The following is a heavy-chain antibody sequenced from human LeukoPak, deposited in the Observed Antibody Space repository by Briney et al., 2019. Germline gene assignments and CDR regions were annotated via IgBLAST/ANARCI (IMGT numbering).Heavy chain of an antibody. Sequence: PGGSLRLSCAASGFTFGDYAMHWVRQAPGKGLEWVSGISWNSDSIGYADSVKGRFTISRDNAKNSLYLQMNSLRAEDTALYYCAKDKSSSWSRGHGWFDPWGQGTLVTVSS. J-gene: IGHJ5*02. CDR3: AKDKSSSWSRGHGWFDP. CDR2: ISWNSDSI. V-gene: IGHV3-9*01. CDR1: GFTFGDYA. D-gene: IGHD6-13*01.